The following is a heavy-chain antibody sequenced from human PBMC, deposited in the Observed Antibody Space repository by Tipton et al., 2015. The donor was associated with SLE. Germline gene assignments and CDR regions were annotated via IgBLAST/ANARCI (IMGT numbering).Heavy chain of an antibody. V-gene: IGHV3-53*05. Sequence: SLRLSCAASGFTVSNNYMSWVRQAPGKGLEWISVIYSGGATFFADSVKGRFTMSRDNSKNTLYLQMNSLRPEDTAVYYCAKRSTGSYDAHGFDIWGQGTKVTVSS. CDR1: GFTVSNNY. CDR2: IYSGGAT. CDR3: AKRSTGSYDAHGFDI. D-gene: IGHD1-26*01. J-gene: IGHJ3*02.